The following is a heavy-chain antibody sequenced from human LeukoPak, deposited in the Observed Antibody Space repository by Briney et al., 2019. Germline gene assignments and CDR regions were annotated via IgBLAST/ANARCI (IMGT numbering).Heavy chain of an antibody. CDR3: GKGGSYAPLDY. CDR2: ISDSGGDS. D-gene: IGHD1-26*01. CDR1: GFTFSSSA. Sequence: GGSLRLSCTASGFTFSSSAMTWVRQAPGKGLEWVSAISDSGGDSIYTDSEKDRFTISRDNSKNTLYLQMNSLRAEDTALYYGGKGGSYAPLDYWGQGTLVTVSS. V-gene: IGHV3-23*01. J-gene: IGHJ4*02.